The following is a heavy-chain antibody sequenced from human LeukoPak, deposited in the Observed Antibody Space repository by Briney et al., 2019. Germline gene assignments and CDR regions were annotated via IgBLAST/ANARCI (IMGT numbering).Heavy chain of an antibody. CDR2: ISYDGSNK. D-gene: IGHD3-22*01. V-gene: IGHV3-30*18. J-gene: IGHJ4*02. CDR1: GFTFSSHG. Sequence: GGSLRLSCAASGFTFSSHGMHWVRQAPGKGLEWVAVISYDGSNKYYADSVKGRFTISRDNSKNTLYLQMNSLRAEDTAVYYRAKGLRYYDSTGYDYFDFWGQGTLVTVSS. CDR3: AKGLRYYDSTGYDYFDF.